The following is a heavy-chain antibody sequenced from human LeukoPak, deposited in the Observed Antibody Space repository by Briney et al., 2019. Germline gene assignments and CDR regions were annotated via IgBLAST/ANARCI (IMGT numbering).Heavy chain of an antibody. CDR1: GYTFTSYG. D-gene: IGHD2-15*01. V-gene: IGHV1-18*01. CDR3: ARASHCSGGSCHSWFDY. CDR2: ISGYNGST. Sequence: ASLKVSFKTSGYTFTSYGISWVRQAPGQGLEWMGWISGYNGSTNYAQKVQGRVTMTTDTSTSTGYMELRSLRSDDTAVYYCARASHCSGGSCHSWFDYWGQGALVTVSS. J-gene: IGHJ4*02.